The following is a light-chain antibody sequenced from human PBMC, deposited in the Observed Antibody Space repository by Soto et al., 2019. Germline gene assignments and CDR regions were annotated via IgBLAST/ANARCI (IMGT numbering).Light chain of an antibody. CDR1: SSNIGSNT. CDR2: SNN. CDR3: AAWDGSLNGYYV. J-gene: IGLJ1*01. Sequence: QSVLTQPPSASGTSGQRVTISCSGSSSNIGSNTVNWYQQLPGTAYKLLIYSNNQRPSGVPERFSGSKSGTAASVAISGLQSKDEADYYCAAWDGSLNGYYVFGTGTKVTVL. V-gene: IGLV1-44*01.